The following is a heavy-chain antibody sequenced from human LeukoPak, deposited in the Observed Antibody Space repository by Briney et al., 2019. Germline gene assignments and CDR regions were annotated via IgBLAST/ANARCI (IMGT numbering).Heavy chain of an antibody. J-gene: IGHJ4*02. V-gene: IGHV3-30*18. D-gene: IGHD3-16*02. CDR1: GFSFSSYG. Sequence: GGSLRLSCAASGFSFSSYGMHWVRQAPGKGLEWVAVISYDGSNKYYADSVKGRLTISRDNSKNTLYLQMNSLRAEDTAVYYCAKSGPWGSYRGLYYFDYWGQGTLVTVSS. CDR3: AKSGPWGSYRGLYYFDY. CDR2: ISYDGSNK.